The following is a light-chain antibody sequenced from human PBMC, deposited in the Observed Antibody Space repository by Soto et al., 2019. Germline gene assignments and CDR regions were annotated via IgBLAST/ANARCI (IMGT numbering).Light chain of an antibody. J-gene: IGKJ5*01. Sequence: EIVSPHLPGPWSRFHCDTFNFSCRTSHSVNSHVAWFQQKPGQAPRLVIHGASTRATGIPARFSGSGSGTEFTLTISSLQSEDFAVYYCQQDHYRTIRFGQGTRLEI. V-gene: IGKV3-15*01. CDR3: QQDHYRTIR. CDR1: HSVNSH. CDR2: GAS.